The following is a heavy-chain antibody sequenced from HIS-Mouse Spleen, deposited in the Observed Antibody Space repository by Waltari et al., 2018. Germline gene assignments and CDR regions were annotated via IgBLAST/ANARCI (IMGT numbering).Heavy chain of an antibody. J-gene: IGHJ4*02. Sequence: TLRESGPALGKPTQTLTLTCTFSGFSLSTNVMCVCWIRQPPGKPLEWLARIDWDEDKYYSTSLKTRLTISTDTSKNTVVRTMTNMDPQDTATYSCARIAEGYTSGWYVFDYWGQGTLVTVSS. CDR3: ARIAEGYTSGWYVFDY. CDR2: IDWDEDK. CDR1: GFSLSTNVMC. D-gene: IGHD6-19*01. V-gene: IGHV2-70*11.